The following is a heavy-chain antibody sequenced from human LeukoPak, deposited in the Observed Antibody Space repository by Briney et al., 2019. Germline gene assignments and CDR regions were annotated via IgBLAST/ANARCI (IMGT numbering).Heavy chain of an antibody. CDR1: GGSINSYS. V-gene: IGHV4-59*01. CDR2: LFYSGST. D-gene: IGHD6-19*01. J-gene: IGHJ4*02. Sequence: PSETLSLTCTVTGGSINSYSWSWIRQPPGKGLEWIGYLFYSGSTNYNPSLRSRVTISVDTSKDQFSPKLSSVTAADTAVYFCARAAPPYNSGWGLFDYWGQGALVTVSS. CDR3: ARAAPPYNSGWGLFDY.